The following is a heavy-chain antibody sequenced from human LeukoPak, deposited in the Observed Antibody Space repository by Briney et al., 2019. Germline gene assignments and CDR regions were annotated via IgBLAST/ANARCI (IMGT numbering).Heavy chain of an antibody. D-gene: IGHD3-10*01. Sequence: GGSLRLSCAASGFTFSSNAMSWVRQAPGKGLEWVSTVSGSGGSTYYADSVKGRFTISRDNSKNTLYLQMNSLRAEDTAVYYCARGKGHDTSSTDYWCQGTLVSVSS. V-gene: IGHV3-23*01. J-gene: IGHJ4*02. CDR3: ARGKGHDTSSTDY. CDR1: GFTFSSNA. CDR2: VSGSGGST.